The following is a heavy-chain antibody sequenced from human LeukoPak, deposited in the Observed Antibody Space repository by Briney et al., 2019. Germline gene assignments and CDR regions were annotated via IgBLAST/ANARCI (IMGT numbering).Heavy chain of an antibody. J-gene: IGHJ4*02. CDR2: ISSDGDTI. V-gene: IGHV3-48*03. D-gene: IGHD5-24*01. CDR1: GFAFSSYQ. CDR3: ATRVEI. Sequence: ESGGGLVQPGGSLRLSCAASGFAFSSYQMNWVRQAPGKGLEWVSQISSDGDTIYADSVKGRFTISRDNAKNSLYLQMNSLRAEDTAAYYCATRVEIRGQGTLVIASS.